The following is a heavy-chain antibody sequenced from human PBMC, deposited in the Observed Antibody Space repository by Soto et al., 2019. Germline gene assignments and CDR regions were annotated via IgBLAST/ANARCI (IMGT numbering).Heavy chain of an antibody. Sequence: PGGSLRLSCAASGFTFDDYAMHWVRQAPGKGLEWVSGISWNSGSIGYADSVKGRFTISRDNAKNSLYLQMNSLRAEDTALYYCAKSLCSSTSCYTNWFDPWGQGTLVTVS. CDR1: GFTFDDYA. CDR2: ISWNSGSI. V-gene: IGHV3-9*01. CDR3: AKSLCSSTSCYTNWFDP. D-gene: IGHD2-2*02. J-gene: IGHJ5*02.